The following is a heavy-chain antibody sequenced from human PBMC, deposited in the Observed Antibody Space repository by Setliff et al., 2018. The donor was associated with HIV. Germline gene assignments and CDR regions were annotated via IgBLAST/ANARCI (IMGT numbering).Heavy chain of an antibody. CDR2: MSDIGST. CDR1: GASLGSGTYF. Sequence: SETLSLTCSVSGASLGSGTYFWNWVRQSPGKGLEWIGYMSDIGSTYYNPSLRSRVIMSMDTSKNQFSLKLSSVTAADTAVYYCARGPPPDYNSILYYYWWGQGTLVTVSS. J-gene: IGHJ4*02. D-gene: IGHD3-22*01. V-gene: IGHV4-61*01. CDR3: ARGPPPDYNSILYYYW.